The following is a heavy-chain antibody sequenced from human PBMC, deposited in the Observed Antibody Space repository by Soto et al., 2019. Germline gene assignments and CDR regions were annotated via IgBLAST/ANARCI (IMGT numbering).Heavy chain of an antibody. J-gene: IGHJ3*02. CDR2: FDPEDGET. D-gene: IGHD3-22*01. V-gene: IGHV1-24*01. CDR3: ATPNYYDSSGYDAFDI. Sequence: GASVKVSCKVSGYTLTELSMHWVRQAPGKGLEWMGGFDPEDGETIYAQKFQGRVTMTEDTSTDTAYMELSSLRSEDTAVYYCATPNYYDSSGYDAFDIWGQGTMVTVSS. CDR1: GYTLTELS.